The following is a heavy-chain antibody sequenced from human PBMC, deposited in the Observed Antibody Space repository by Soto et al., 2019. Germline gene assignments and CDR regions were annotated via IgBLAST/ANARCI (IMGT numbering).Heavy chain of an antibody. V-gene: IGHV1-2*04. CDR3: ARESGGTTATLDYYYCYMDV. D-gene: IGHD4-17*01. J-gene: IGHJ6*03. Sequence: QVQLVQSGAEVKKPGASVQVSCKASGYAFSQFYIHWMRQATGQGLEWMGWINPHSGRTKFAQNFQGWVTMTRDTSIKTVYMELSGLRSDATGVYYCARESGGTTATLDYYYCYMDVWGKGTRVTVSS. CDR1: GYAFSQFY. CDR2: INPHSGRT.